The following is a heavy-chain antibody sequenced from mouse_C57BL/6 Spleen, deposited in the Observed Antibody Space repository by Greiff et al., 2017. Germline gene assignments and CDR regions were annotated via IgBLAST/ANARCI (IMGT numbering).Heavy chain of an antibody. D-gene: IGHD1-1*01. J-gene: IGHJ1*03. CDR1: GFTFSSYA. CDR3: ARDGSSYRYFDV. CDR2: ISDGGSYT. Sequence: EVQGVESGGGLVKPGGSLKLSCAASGFTFSSYAMSWVRQTPETRLEWVATISDGGSYTYYPDNVKGRFTISRDNAKNNLYLQMSHLKSEDTAMYYCARDGSSYRYFDVWGTGTTVTVSS. V-gene: IGHV5-4*01.